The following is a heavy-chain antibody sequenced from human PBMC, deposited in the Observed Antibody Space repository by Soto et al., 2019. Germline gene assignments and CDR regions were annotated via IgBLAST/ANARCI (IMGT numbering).Heavy chain of an antibody. J-gene: IGHJ6*02. CDR3: ARGRRFPYYYGMDV. D-gene: IGHD3-3*01. CDR2: INPNSGGT. Sequence: ASVKVSCKASGYTFTGYYMHWVLQAPGQGLKWMGWINPNSGGTNYAQKFQGWVTMTRDTSISTAYMELSRLRSDDTAVYYCARGRRFPYYYGMDVWGQGTTVTVSS. CDR1: GYTFTGYY. V-gene: IGHV1-2*04.